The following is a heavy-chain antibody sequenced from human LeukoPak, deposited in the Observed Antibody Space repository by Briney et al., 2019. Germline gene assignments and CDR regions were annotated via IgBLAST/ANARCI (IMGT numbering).Heavy chain of an antibody. V-gene: IGHV3-30*03. Sequence: GGSPRLSCAGSGFTFSTYVIHWVRQAPGKGLEWAALISYDGNSKYYADSVKGRFTISRDNSKNTVYLQMDSLRAEDTAVYYCARVTTSTKYYSGMDIWGQGTTVTVSS. J-gene: IGHJ6*02. CDR3: ARVTTSTKYYSGMDI. D-gene: IGHD1-14*01. CDR1: GFTFSTYV. CDR2: ISYDGNSK.